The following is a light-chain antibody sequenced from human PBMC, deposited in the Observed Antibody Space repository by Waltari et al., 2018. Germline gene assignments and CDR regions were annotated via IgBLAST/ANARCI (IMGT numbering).Light chain of an antibody. V-gene: IGLV3-21*04. CDR2: YDR. CDR1: SIGSKS. Sequence: YVLTQSPSMSVAPGETAWLTCGGNSIGSKSVHWYQQKPGPAPLLVISYDRGRPLGIPGRFSCSNSGNTATLTISRVEAGDEADYYCQVWDRSSDHSVIFGGGTELTVL. CDR3: QVWDRSSDHSVI. J-gene: IGLJ2*01.